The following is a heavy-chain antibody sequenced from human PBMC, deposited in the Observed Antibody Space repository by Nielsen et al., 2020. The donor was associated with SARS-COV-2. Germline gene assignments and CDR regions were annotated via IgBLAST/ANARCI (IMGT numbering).Heavy chain of an antibody. CDR2: IYHSGST. D-gene: IGHD6-19*01. V-gene: IGHV4-4*02. Sequence: SETPSITCAVSGGSISSSNWGSWVRQPPGKGLEWIGEIYHSGSTNYNPSLKSRVTISVDKSKNQFSLKLSSVTAADTAVYYCAREPPGYSSGWYENWGQGTLVTVSS. CDR1: GGSISSSNW. J-gene: IGHJ4*02. CDR3: AREPPGYSSGWYEN.